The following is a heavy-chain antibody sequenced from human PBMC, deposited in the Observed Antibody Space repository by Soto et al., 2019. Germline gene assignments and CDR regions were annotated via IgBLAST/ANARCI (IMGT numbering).Heavy chain of an antibody. CDR1: GGAFRNYA. Sequence: QVQLVQSGAEVKKPGSSVKVSCTASGGAFRNYAVSWVRQAPGQGLEWMGAVMPTFGAGAYAQKFQGRLTIFADESTNTAYLNVSSLTFEDAAIYSCAASRGLYEAMDAWGQGTTLTVSS. CDR2: VMPTFGAG. D-gene: IGHD3-16*02. CDR3: AASRGLYEAMDA. V-gene: IGHV1-69*01. J-gene: IGHJ6*02.